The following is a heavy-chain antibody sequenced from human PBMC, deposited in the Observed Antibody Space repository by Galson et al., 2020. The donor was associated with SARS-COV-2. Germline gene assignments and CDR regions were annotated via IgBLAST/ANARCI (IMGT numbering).Heavy chain of an antibody. Sequence: QAGGSLRLSCLTSGLIFSEYAMSWVRQAPGKGLEWIGFIRREVNGATTVYAASVKGRFTISRDDSKNTAYLELNGLRPEDTAVYYCTSSYYNTFYLASWGQGTLVTVSS. CDR3: TSSYYNTFYLAS. V-gene: IGHV3-49*04. CDR2: IRREVNGATT. CDR1: GLIFSEYA. J-gene: IGHJ4*02. D-gene: IGHD3-10*01.